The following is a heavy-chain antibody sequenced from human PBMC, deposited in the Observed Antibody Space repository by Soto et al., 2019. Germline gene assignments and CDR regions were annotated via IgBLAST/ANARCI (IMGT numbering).Heavy chain of an antibody. D-gene: IGHD3-10*01. J-gene: IGHJ4*02. V-gene: IGHV3-30*18. CDR2: ISYDGSNK. CDR3: AKDIRNVLLWFGECDY. Sequence: QVQLVESGGGVVQPGRSLRLSCAASGFTFSSYGMHWVRQAPGKGLEWVAVISYDGSNKYYADSVKGRFTISRDNSKNTLYLQMNSLRAEDTAVYYCAKDIRNVLLWFGECDYWGQGTLVTVSS. CDR1: GFTFSSYG.